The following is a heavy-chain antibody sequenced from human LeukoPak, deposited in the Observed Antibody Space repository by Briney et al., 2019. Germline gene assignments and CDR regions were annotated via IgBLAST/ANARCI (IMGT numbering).Heavy chain of an antibody. D-gene: IGHD4-17*01. J-gene: IGHJ1*01. CDR1: GGSFSGYY. Sequence: ETYSLTCAAYGGSFSGYYWSWIRQPPGKGLEWIGEINHSGSSNYDPSLKSRVTISVDTSKNQFSLKLSSVTAADTAVYYCARGEDGDYYFQHWGQGTLVTVSS. V-gene: IGHV4-34*01. CDR3: ARGEDGDYYFQH. CDR2: INHSGSS.